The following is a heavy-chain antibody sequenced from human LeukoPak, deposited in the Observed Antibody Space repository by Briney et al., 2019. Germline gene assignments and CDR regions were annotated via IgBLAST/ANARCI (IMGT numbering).Heavy chain of an antibody. CDR3: ARDRDIVATILDP. Sequence: PGGSLRLSCAASGLTFSDYYMSWIRQAPGKGLEWVSYINSSSSYTKYADSVKGRFTISRDNAKNSLYLQMNSLRAEDTAVYYCARDRDIVATILDPWGQGTLVTVSS. J-gene: IGHJ5*02. V-gene: IGHV3-11*06. CDR1: GLTFSDYY. CDR2: INSSSSYT. D-gene: IGHD5-12*01.